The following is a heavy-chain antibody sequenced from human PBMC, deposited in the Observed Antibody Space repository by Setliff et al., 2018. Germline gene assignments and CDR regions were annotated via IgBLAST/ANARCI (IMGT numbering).Heavy chain of an antibody. CDR3: ARMTGFLYTDV. D-gene: IGHD3-3*01. J-gene: IGHJ6*03. Sequence: SETLSLTCTVSDDSISSRHYYWSWIRQPAGKGLEWLGQIYTSWSTNYNPSLQSRVTISVDTSKNQFSLKLSSVTAADTAVYYCARMTGFLYTDVWGKGTTVTVSS. V-gene: IGHV4-61*09. CDR1: DDSISSRHYY. CDR2: IYTSWST.